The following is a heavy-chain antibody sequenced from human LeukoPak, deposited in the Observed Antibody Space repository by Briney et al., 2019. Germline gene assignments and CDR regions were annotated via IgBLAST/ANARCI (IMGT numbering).Heavy chain of an antibody. J-gene: IGHJ4*02. V-gene: IGHV4-34*01. Sequence: SETLSLTCAVYGGSFSGYYWSWIRQPPGKGLEWIGEINHSGSTNYNPSLKSRVTISVDTSKNQFSLKLSSVTAADTAVYYCARAYYYDSSGYYYYWGRGTLVTVSS. D-gene: IGHD3-22*01. CDR3: ARAYYYDSSGYYYY. CDR1: GGSFSGYY. CDR2: INHSGST.